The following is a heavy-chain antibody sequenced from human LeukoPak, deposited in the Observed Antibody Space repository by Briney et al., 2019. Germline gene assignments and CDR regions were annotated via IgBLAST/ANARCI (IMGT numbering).Heavy chain of an antibody. J-gene: IGHJ4*02. V-gene: IGHV1-46*01. CDR1: GYTFTSYY. Sequence: ASVKVSCKASGYTFTSYYMHWVRQAPGQGLERMGIINPSGGSTSYAQKFQGRVTMTRDTSTSTVYMELSSLRSEDTAVHYCARGGYYDSSGYYGRGFDYWGQGTLVTVSS. CDR2: INPSGGST. D-gene: IGHD3-22*01. CDR3: ARGGYYDSSGYYGRGFDY.